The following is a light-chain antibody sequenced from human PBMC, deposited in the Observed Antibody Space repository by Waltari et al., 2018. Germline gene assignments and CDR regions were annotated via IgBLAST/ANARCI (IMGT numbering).Light chain of an antibody. Sequence: QSVLTQPPSVSGAPGQRVTISCTGSGSNIGAGYDVHWYQQLPRAAPKLLIYGSTSRPLGVPARFFGSTSGTSASLASTGLQAEDEADYYCQSYDTSLSVVFGGGTKLTVL. V-gene: IGLV1-40*01. CDR2: GST. J-gene: IGLJ3*02. CDR1: GSNIGAGYD. CDR3: QSYDTSLSVV.